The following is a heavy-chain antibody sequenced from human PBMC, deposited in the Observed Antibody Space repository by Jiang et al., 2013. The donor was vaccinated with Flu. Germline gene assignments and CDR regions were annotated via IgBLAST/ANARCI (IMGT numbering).Heavy chain of an antibody. CDR1: GASITSGTYY. D-gene: IGHD5-24*01. J-gene: IGHJ4*02. CDR3: ARAGGNGYMRNYFDF. V-gene: IGHV4-61*02. CDR2: IYTTGST. Sequence: VQLVESGPGLVKPSQTLSLTCTVSGASITSGTYYWTWIRQSAGQGLEWLGRIYTTGSTDYNPSLESRVTISLDTSKNQFSLKLSSVTAADTAVYYCARAGGNGYMRNYFDFWGQGTVVTVSS.